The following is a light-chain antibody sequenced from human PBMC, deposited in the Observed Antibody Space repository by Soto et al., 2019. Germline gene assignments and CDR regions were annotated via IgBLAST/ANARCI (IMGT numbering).Light chain of an antibody. CDR3: QQSYSSPPT. J-gene: IGKJ1*01. CDR2: AAS. V-gene: IGKV1-39*01. Sequence: DIQMTQSPSSLYASVGDRGTITCRASQGISTFLAWFQQKPGKAAKLLIYAASSLQSGVPSRFSGSGSGTDFTLTISSLQPEDFATYYCQQSYSSPPTFGQGTKVDIK. CDR1: QGISTF.